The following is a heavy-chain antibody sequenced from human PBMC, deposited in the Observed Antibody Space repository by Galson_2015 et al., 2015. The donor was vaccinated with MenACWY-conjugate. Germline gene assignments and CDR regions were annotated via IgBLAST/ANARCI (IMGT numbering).Heavy chain of an antibody. CDR2: IKSQTDGGKI. J-gene: IGHJ6*03. CDR3: TTHKPDSWGGLLFHFYMDV. V-gene: IGHV3-15*01. CDR1: AFTFSNAY. Sequence: SLRLSCAGSAFTFSNAYMSWVRQAPGKGLEWVGRIKSQTDGGKIDYAAPVKGRFTISRDDSKNTLYLQMNSLKIEDTAVYYCTTHKPDSWGGLLFHFYMDVRGKGTTVTVSS. D-gene: IGHD2-21*01.